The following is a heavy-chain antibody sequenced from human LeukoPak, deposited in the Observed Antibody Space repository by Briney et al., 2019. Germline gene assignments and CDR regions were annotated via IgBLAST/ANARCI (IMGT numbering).Heavy chain of an antibody. Sequence: LRLSCAASGFTFSSYSMNWVRQAPGKGLEWIGYIYHSGSTYYNPSLKSRVTISVDRSKNQFSLKLSSVTAADTAVYYCAGSIAVAQFDYWGQGTLVTVSS. J-gene: IGHJ4*02. CDR2: IYHSGST. CDR1: GFTFSSYS. D-gene: IGHD6-19*01. CDR3: AGSIAVAQFDY. V-gene: IGHV4-30-2*01.